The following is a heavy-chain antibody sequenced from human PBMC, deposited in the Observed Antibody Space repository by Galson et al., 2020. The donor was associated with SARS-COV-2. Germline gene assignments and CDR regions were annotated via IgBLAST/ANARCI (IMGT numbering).Heavy chain of an antibody. Sequence: SQTLSLTCTVSGASISTGDYYWSWNRQTPGEGLEWIGYIYYSGSTNYNPSLESRLTISSDMSKNQFSLKLSSVTAADTAVYYCARVLGGSGYYHSDYWGQGTLVTVSS. CDR3: ARVLGGSGYYHSDY. J-gene: IGHJ4*02. CDR1: GASISTGDYY. CDR2: IYYSGST. V-gene: IGHV4-30-4*01. D-gene: IGHD3-10*01.